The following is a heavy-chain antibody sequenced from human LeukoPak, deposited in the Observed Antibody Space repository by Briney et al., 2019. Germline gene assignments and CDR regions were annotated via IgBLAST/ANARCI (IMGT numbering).Heavy chain of an antibody. J-gene: IGHJ4*02. CDR2: ISYDGSNK. CDR3: ARELTWRSFDY. Sequence: GRSLRLSCAASGFTFSNYAMHWVRQAPGKGLEWVAVISYDGSNKYYADSVKGRFTISRDNSKNTLYLQMNSLRAEDTAVHYCARELTWRSFDYWGQGTLVTVSS. CDR1: GFTFSNYA. V-gene: IGHV3-30*04. D-gene: IGHD3-3*01.